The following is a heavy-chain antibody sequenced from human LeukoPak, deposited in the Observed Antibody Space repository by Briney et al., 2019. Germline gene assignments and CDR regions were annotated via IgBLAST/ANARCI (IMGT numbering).Heavy chain of an antibody. V-gene: IGHV4-4*07. CDR3: ARARARAFGTPRYFQH. D-gene: IGHD3-10*01. J-gene: IGHJ1*01. CDR2: IYTSGST. Sequence: SETLSLTCTVSGGSISSYYWSWIRQPAGKGLEWIGRIYTSGSTNYNPSLKSRVTMSVDTSKNQFSLKLSSVTAADTAVYYCARARARAFGTPRYFQHWGQGTLVTVSS. CDR1: GGSISSYY.